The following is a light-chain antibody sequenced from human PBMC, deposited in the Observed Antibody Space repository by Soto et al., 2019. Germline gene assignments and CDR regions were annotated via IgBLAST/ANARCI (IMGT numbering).Light chain of an antibody. CDR2: GAS. CDR3: QQYGGSPLT. Sequence: EIVLTQSPGTLSLSPGERATLSCMASQSVSSSYLAWYQQKPGQAPRLLIYGASGRATGIPDRFSGSGSGTDFTLTISSLEPEDFAVYYCQQYGGSPLTFGQGTKLEIK. J-gene: IGKJ2*01. V-gene: IGKV3-20*01. CDR1: QSVSSSY.